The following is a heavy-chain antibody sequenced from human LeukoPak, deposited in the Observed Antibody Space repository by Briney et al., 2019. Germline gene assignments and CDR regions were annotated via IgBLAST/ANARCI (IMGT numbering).Heavy chain of an antibody. Sequence: ASVKVSCKASGYTFTGYYMHWVRQAPGQGLEWMGWINPNSGGTNYAQKFQGRVTMTRDTSISTAYMELSSLRSEDTAVYYCARDSPLIWYAFDIWGQGTMVTVSS. V-gene: IGHV1-2*02. D-gene: IGHD2-8*01. CDR1: GYTFTGYY. J-gene: IGHJ3*02. CDR2: INPNSGGT. CDR3: ARDSPLIWYAFDI.